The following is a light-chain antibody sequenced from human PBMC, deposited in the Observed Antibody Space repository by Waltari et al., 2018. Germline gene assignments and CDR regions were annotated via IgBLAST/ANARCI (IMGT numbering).Light chain of an antibody. CDR3: QQYGSSPLT. J-gene: IGKJ4*01. V-gene: IGKV3-20*01. CDR2: GAS. Sequence: EIVLTQSPGTLSLSPGERATLSYRASQSVSSNYLGWYQQKPGQPPRLLIYGASSRATGIPDRFSGSGSGTDFTLTISRLEPEDFAVYYCQQYGSSPLTFGGGTKVEIK. CDR1: QSVSSNY.